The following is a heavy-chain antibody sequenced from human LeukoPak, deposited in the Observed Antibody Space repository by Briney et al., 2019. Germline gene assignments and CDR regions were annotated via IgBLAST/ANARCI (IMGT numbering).Heavy chain of an antibody. J-gene: IGHJ4*02. V-gene: IGHV5-51*01. CDR2: IYRGDSDT. CDR3: ARLSVAGNLRGYYFDY. Sequence: GGALEISWKGSGYSFTSYWIGWVRQVPGKGLEGRGIIYRGDSDTRYSPSFQGQVTISADKSISTAYLQWSSLKASDTAMYYCARLSVAGNLRGYYFDYWGQGTLVTVSS. D-gene: IGHD6-19*01. CDR1: GYSFTSYW.